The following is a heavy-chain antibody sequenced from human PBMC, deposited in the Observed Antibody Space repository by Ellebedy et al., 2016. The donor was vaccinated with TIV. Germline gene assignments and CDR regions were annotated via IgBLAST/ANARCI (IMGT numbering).Heavy chain of an antibody. CDR3: ARGFLSKWLDP. V-gene: IGHV4-59*01. Sequence: GSLRLSCTVSGGSTSTYYWTWIRQTPGKGLEWLGNVYYSGSPNYNPSLKSRVTISLDTSKKQFSLKLDSVTAADTAVYYCARGFLSKWLDPWGRGTLVTVSS. CDR1: GGSTSTYY. J-gene: IGHJ5*02. CDR2: VYYSGSP.